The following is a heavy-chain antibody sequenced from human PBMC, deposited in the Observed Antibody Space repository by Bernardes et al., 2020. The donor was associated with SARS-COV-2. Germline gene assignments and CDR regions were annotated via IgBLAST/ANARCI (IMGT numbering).Heavy chain of an antibody. CDR1: GFTFSSYS. CDR3: ASQPAAIPDYYYYYDMDV. D-gene: IGHD2-2*01. V-gene: IGHV3-21*01. J-gene: IGHJ6*02. CDR2: ISSSSSYI. Sequence: GGSLRLSCAASGFTFSSYSMNWVRQAPGKGLEWVSSISSSSSYIYYADSVKGRFTISRDNAKNSLYLQMNSLRAEDTAVYYCASQPAAIPDYYYYYDMDVWGQGTTVTVSS.